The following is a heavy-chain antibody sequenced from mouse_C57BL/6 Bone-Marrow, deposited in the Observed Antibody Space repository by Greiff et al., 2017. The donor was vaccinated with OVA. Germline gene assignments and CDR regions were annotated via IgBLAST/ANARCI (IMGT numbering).Heavy chain of an antibody. D-gene: IGHD1-1*01. CDR2: VQGLELIL. Sequence: VQLQQSGPELARPWASVKISCQAFYTFSRRVHFAIMDTNYFMQWVKQRPVQGLELILSIYPGNGDTSYNQKFKGKATLTADKSSSTAYMQLSSLTSEDSAVYYCASGSSPNWYFDVWGTGTTVTVSS. J-gene: IGHJ1*03. V-gene: IGHV1-87*01. CDR1: YTFSRRVH. CDR3: SEDSAVYYCASGSSPNWYFDV.